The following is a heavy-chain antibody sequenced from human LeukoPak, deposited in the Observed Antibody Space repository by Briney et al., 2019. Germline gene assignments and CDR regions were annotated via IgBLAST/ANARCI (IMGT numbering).Heavy chain of an antibody. CDR3: AKASGSTPHYYYYYMDV. V-gene: IGHV3-30*02. D-gene: IGHD2-2*01. J-gene: IGHJ6*03. CDR2: IRYDGSNK. CDR1: GFTFSSYG. Sequence: PGGSLRLSCAASGFTFSSYGMHWVRQAPGQGLEWVAFIRYDGSNKYYADSVKGRFTISRDNSKNTLYLQMNSLRAEDTAVYYCAKASGSTPHYYYYYMDVWGKGTTVTISS.